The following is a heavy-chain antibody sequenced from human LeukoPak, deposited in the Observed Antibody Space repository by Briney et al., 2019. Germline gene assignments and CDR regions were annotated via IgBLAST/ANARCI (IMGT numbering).Heavy chain of an antibody. CDR2: IIPIFGTA. J-gene: IGHJ4*02. Sequence: ASVKVSCKASGGTFSSYAISWVRQAPGQGLEWMGGIIPIFGTANYAQIFQGRVTMTRDMSTSTVYMELSSLRSEDTAVYYCARGGRDGYNYGDYWGQGTLVTVSS. D-gene: IGHD5-24*01. CDR1: GGTFSSYA. V-gene: IGHV1-69*05. CDR3: ARGGRDGYNYGDY.